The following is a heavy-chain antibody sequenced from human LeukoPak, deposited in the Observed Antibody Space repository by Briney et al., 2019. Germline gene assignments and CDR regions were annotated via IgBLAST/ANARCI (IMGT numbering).Heavy chain of an antibody. D-gene: IGHD3-10*02. CDR1: GGSISSGDYP. V-gene: IGHV4-61*08. J-gene: IGHJ5*02. CDR2: IYTSGST. CDR3: ARHEGLYVNWFDP. Sequence: PSETLSLTCAVFGGSISSGDYPWSWIRQPPGKGLEWIGYIYTSGSTNYNPSLKSRVTISVDTSKNQFSLKLSSVTAADTAVYYCARHEGLYVNWFDPWGQGTLVTVSS.